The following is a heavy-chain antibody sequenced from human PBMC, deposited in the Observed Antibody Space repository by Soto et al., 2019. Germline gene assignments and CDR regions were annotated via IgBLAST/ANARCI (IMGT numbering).Heavy chain of an antibody. CDR2: IIPILGIA. J-gene: IGHJ4*02. CDR3: ARSCSGGSCYFDY. V-gene: IGHV1-69*02. Sequence: QVQLVQSGAEVKKPGSSVKVSCKASGGTFSSYTISWVRQAPGQGLEWMGRIIPILGIANYAQKFQGRVTITADKSTSTAYMELSSLRSEDTAVYYCARSCSGGSCYFDYWGQGTLFTVSS. D-gene: IGHD2-15*01. CDR1: GGTFSSYT.